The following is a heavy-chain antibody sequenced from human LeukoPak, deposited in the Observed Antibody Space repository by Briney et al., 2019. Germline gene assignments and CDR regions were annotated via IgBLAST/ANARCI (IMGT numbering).Heavy chain of an antibody. CDR3: ARAFLDTAMVNDYYYGMDV. CDR2: ISYDGSNK. CDR1: GFTFSSYG. V-gene: IGHV3-30*03. Sequence: GRSLRLSCAASGFTFSSYGMHWVRQAPGKGLEWVAVISYDGSNKYYADSVKGRFTISRDNSKNTLYLQMNSLRAEDTAVYYCARAFLDTAMVNDYYYGMDVWGQGTTVTVSS. D-gene: IGHD5-18*01. J-gene: IGHJ6*02.